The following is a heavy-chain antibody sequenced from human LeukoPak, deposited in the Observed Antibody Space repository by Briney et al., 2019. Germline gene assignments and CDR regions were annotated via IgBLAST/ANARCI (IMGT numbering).Heavy chain of an antibody. D-gene: IGHD3-9*01. V-gene: IGHV1-69*06. CDR2: IIPIFGAA. CDR3: ARGGNFDPRYS. J-gene: IGHJ4*02. CDR1: GGTFSSYA. Sequence: RASVKVSCKASGGTFSSYAISWVRQAPGQGLEWMGGIIPIFGAANYAQKFQRRVTITADKSTITAYMELSSLRSEDTAVYYCARGGNFDPRYSWGQGTLVIVSS.